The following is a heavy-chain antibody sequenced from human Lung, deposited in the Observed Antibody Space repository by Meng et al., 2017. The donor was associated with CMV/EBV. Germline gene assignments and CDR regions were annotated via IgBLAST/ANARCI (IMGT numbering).Heavy chain of an antibody. D-gene: IGHD3-3*01. J-gene: IGHJ6*02. CDR2: INPNTGAT. CDR3: ARLFHTSLGTNYYYGMDV. V-gene: IGHV1-2*02. Sequence: ASVKVSCKASGYTFIGHNIHWVRQAPGQGLEWMGWINPNTGATKFAERFQGRVTLTTDTSISTAYMELSRLKSDDTAVFFCARLFHTSLGTNYYYGMDVWGQGTTVTVSS. CDR1: GYTFIGHN.